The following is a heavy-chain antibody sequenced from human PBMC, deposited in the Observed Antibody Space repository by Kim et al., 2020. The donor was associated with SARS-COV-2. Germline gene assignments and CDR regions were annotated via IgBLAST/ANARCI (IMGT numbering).Heavy chain of an antibody. V-gene: IGHV3-48*02. CDR3: ARDMGAERRYFDY. D-gene: IGHD1-26*01. J-gene: IGHJ4*02. Sequence: YADSVKSRFTISRDIAKSSVYLQKNSLRDEDTAVCYCARDMGAERRYFDYWGQGVRVTVSS.